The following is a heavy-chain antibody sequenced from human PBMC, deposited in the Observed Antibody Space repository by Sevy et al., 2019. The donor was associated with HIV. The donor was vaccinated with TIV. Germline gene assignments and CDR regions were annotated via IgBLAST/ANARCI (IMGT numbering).Heavy chain of an antibody. CDR3: AGGPYSSGWYSGGAGRLFDY. D-gene: IGHD6-19*01. CDR2: INHSGST. CDR1: GGSFSGYY. V-gene: IGHV4-34*01. J-gene: IGHJ4*02. Sequence: SETLSLTCAVYGGSFSGYYWSWIRQPPGKGLEWIGEINHSGSTNYNPSLKSRVTISVDTSKNQFSLKLSSVTAADTAVYYCAGGPYSSGWYSGGAGRLFDYWGQGTLVTVSS.